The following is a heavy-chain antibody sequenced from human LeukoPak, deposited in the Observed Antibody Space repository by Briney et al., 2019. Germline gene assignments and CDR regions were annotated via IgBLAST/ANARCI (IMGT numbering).Heavy chain of an antibody. D-gene: IGHD3-22*01. V-gene: IGHV1-18*01. CDR1: GYTFTSYG. Sequence: ASVKLSCKASGYTFTSYGISWLRQAPGQELEWRRWISAYNGNTNYAQKLQGRVTMTTDTSTSTAYMELRSLRSDDTAVYYCARFHGWLLRTDAFDIWGQGTMVTVSS. CDR3: ARFHGWLLRTDAFDI. J-gene: IGHJ3*02. CDR2: ISAYNGNT.